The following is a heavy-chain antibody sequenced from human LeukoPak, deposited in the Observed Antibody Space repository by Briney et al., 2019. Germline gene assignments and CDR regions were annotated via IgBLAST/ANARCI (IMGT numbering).Heavy chain of an antibody. CDR3: ARGSHSSSWYYFDY. CDR2: IYSGGST. V-gene: IGHV3-53*01. D-gene: IGHD6-13*01. CDR1: GFTFSSYS. J-gene: IGHJ4*02. Sequence: GGSLRLSCAASGFTFSSYSMNWVRQAPGKGLEWVSVIYSGGSTYYADSVKGRFTISRDNSKNTLYLQMNSLRAEDTAVYYCARGSHSSSWYYFDYWGQGTLVTVSS.